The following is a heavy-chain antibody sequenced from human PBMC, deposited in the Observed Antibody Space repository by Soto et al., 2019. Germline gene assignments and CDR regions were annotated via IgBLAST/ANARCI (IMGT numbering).Heavy chain of an antibody. V-gene: IGHV4-30-2*01. CDR2: IYHSGST. CDR1: GGCISSGGYS. CDR3: ARGPSTPPRTRWLDP. J-gene: IGHJ5*02. Sequence: QLQLQESGSGLVKPSQTLSLTCAVPGGCISSGGYSWSWIRQPPGKGLEWIGYIYHSGSTYYNPPLRSRVTISLDWSKNPFSPELGSLPAAGTAVYSGARGPSTPPRTRWLDPWGQGTLVTVSS. D-gene: IGHD2-2*01.